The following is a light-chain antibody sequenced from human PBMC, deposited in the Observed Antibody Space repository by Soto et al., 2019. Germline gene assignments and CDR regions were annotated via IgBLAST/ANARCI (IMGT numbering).Light chain of an antibody. J-gene: IGLJ1*01. CDR3: SSYTSSSTLYV. CDR2: EVS. Sequence: QSVLTQPASVSGSPGQSITISCTGTSSDVGGYNYVSWYQQHPGKAPKLMVYEVSNRPSGVSNRFSGSKSGNTASLTISGLQAEDEADYCCSSYTSSSTLYVFGTGTKVT. CDR1: SSDVGGYNY. V-gene: IGLV2-14*01.